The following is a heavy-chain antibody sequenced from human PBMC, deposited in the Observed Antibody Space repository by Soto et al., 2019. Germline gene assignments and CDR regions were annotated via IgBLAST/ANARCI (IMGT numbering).Heavy chain of an antibody. CDR3: AKDQTVGYCSGGSCPRLYYYGMDV. J-gene: IGHJ6*02. D-gene: IGHD2-15*01. Sequence: GGSRRLCWAACGFTFRIYGMHGFRQAPGKGLGWVAVKSYDGSNKYYADSVKGRFTISRDNSNNTLYLQMNSLRAEDTAVYYCAKDQTVGYCSGGSCPRLYYYGMDVWGQGTTVTVSS. V-gene: IGHV3-30*18. CDR2: KSYDGSNK. CDR1: GFTFRIYG.